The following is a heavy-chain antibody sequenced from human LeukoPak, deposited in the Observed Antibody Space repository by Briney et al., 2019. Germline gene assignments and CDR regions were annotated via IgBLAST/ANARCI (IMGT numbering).Heavy chain of an antibody. CDR3: ARDGGDWQYDYYMDV. Sequence: SETLSLTCTVSGGSISSYYWSWIRQPAGKGLEWIGRIYTSGSTNYNPSLKSRVTMSVDTSKDQFSLKLSSVTAADTAVYYCARDGGDWQYDYYMDVWGKGTTVTVSS. CDR2: IYTSGST. J-gene: IGHJ6*03. CDR1: GGSISSYY. V-gene: IGHV4-4*07. D-gene: IGHD2-21*01.